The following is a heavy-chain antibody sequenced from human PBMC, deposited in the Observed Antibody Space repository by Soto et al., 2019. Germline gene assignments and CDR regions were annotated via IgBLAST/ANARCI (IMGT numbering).Heavy chain of an antibody. CDR1: GGTFSSYA. CDR2: IIPIFGTA. D-gene: IGHD3-22*01. V-gene: IGHV1-69*13. J-gene: IGHJ3*02. Sequence: ASVKVSCKASGGTFSSYAISWVRQAPGQGLEWMGGIIPIFGTANYAQKFQGRVTITADESTSTAYMELSSLRSEDTAVYYCARIVAVITSFFLREINHDVFDIWGQGTMVIVSS. CDR3: ARIVAVITSFFLREINHDVFDI.